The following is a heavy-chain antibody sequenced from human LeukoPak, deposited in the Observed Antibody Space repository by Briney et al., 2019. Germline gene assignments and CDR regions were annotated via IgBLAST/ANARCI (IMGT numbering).Heavy chain of an antibody. CDR2: FDPEDGET. Sequence: ASVKVSCKVSGYTLTELSMHWVRQAPGKGLEWMGGFDPEDGETIYAQKLQGRVTMTTDTSTSTAYMELRSLRSDDTAVYYCARDRGGLAAAGSDYWGQGTLVTVSS. CDR3: ARDRGGLAAAGSDY. CDR1: GYTLTELS. V-gene: IGHV1-24*01. D-gene: IGHD6-13*01. J-gene: IGHJ4*02.